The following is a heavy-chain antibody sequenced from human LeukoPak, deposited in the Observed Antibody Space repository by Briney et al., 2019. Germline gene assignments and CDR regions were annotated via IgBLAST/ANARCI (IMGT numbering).Heavy chain of an antibody. V-gene: IGHV5-51*01. CDR1: GYSFTSYW. J-gene: IGHJ3*02. CDR2: IYPGDSDT. D-gene: IGHD5-24*01. CDR3: ERHPVEMATLGAFDI. Sequence: GESLKISCKGSGYSFTSYWIGWGRQMPGKGLEWMGIIYPGDSDTRYSASFQGQVTLSADKCSGIAYPQCSNLKAWGPGMYYCERHPVEMATLGAFDIWGQGTMVTVSS.